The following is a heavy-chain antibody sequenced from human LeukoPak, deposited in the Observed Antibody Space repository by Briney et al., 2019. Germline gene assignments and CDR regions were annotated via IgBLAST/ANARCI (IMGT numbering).Heavy chain of an antibody. Sequence: GGSLRLSCAASGFTFSNYVMSWVRQAPGKGLEWVPGISGSGDSTYYADSVKGRFTISRDNSKNTLYLQMNSLRVEDTAAYYCAKVRAPSGWFNSDYWGQGTLVTVSS. CDR3: AKVRAPSGWFNSDY. CDR2: ISGSGDST. J-gene: IGHJ4*02. V-gene: IGHV3-23*01. CDR1: GFTFSNYV. D-gene: IGHD6-19*01.